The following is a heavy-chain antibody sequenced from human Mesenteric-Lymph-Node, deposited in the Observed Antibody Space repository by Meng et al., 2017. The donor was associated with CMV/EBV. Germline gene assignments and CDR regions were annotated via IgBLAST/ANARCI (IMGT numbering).Heavy chain of an antibody. CDR1: GHTFIDYY. Sequence: SCKASGHTFIDYYMHWVRQAPGRGLEWMGRINPNNGDTIYSQSFQGRVTMSRVTSVSTVYMQVSRLTSDDTAVYYCARDCPSTSCYDYWGQGTLVTVSS. D-gene: IGHD2-2*01. CDR2: INPNNGDT. V-gene: IGHV1-2*06. CDR3: ARDCPSTSCYDY. J-gene: IGHJ4*01.